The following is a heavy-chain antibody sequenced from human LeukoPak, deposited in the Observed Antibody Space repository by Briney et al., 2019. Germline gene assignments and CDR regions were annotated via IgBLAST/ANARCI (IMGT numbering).Heavy chain of an antibody. Sequence: GESLKISCKGSGYSFTSYWIGWVRQMPGKGLNWMGIIYPGDSDIRYSPSFQGQVTISADKSISTAYLQWSSLKASDTAMYYCARSGSGSYYKDYYYGMDVWGKGTTVTVSS. D-gene: IGHD3-10*01. J-gene: IGHJ6*04. CDR3: ARSGSGSYYKDYYYGMDV. CDR2: IYPGDSDI. V-gene: IGHV5-51*01. CDR1: GYSFTSYW.